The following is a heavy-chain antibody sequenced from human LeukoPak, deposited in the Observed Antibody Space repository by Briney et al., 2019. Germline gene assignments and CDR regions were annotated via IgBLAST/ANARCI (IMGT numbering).Heavy chain of an antibody. J-gene: IGHJ6*03. CDR1: GFTFSSYD. CDR3: ARGLTDGQGNYYYMDV. CDR2: ICTAGDT. V-gene: IGHV3-13*01. Sequence: GGSLRLSCAASGFTFSSYDMHWVRQATGKGLEWVSAICTAGDTYYPGSVKGRFTISRENAKNSLYLKMNSLRDGDPAVYYCARGLTDGQGNYYYMDVWGKGTTVTVSS. D-gene: IGHD3-16*01.